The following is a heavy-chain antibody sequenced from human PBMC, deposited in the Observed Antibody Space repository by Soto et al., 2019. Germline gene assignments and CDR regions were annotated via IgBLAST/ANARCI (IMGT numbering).Heavy chain of an antibody. CDR1: GFTFSSYG. CDR3: AKGHLVGAGIADY. Sequence: QVQLVESGGGVVQPGRSLRLSCAASGFTFSSYGMHWVRQAPGKGLEWVAVISYDGSNKYYADSVKGRFTISRDNSKNTLYLQMNSLRADDTAVYYCAKGHLVGAGIADYWGQGTLVTVSS. J-gene: IGHJ4*02. CDR2: ISYDGSNK. V-gene: IGHV3-30*18. D-gene: IGHD2-15*01.